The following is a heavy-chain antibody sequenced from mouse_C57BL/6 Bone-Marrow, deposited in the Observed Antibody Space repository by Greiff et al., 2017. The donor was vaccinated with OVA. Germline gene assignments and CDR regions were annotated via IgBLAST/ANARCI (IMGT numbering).Heavy chain of an antibody. D-gene: IGHD2-4*01. CDR2: IDPETGGT. CDR3: TRYDYDWYFDV. CDR1: GYTFTDYE. J-gene: IGHJ1*03. Sequence: VQGVESGAELVRPGASVTLSCKASGYTFTDYEMHWVKQTPVHGLEWIGAIDPETGGTAYNQKFKGKAILTADKSSSTAYMELRSLTSEDSAVYYCTRYDYDWYFDVWGTGTTVTVSS. V-gene: IGHV1-15*01.